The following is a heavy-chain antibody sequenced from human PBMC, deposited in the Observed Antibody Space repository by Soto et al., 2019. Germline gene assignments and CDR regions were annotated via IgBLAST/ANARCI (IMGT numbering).Heavy chain of an antibody. J-gene: IGHJ4*02. D-gene: IGHD2-15*01. CDR3: TRGGPDAFCGGGRCYFDY. CDR1: GFTFDDFA. V-gene: IGHV3-9*01. CDR2: ITWNSNVI. Sequence: EVQLVESGGGLVQPGRSLRLSCAASGFTFDDFAMHWVRRVPGKGLEWVSSITWNSNVIGYADSVKGRFTISRDNAKNSLYLQMNSLRPEDPAFYYCTRGGPDAFCGGGRCYFDYWGQGTLVTVSS.